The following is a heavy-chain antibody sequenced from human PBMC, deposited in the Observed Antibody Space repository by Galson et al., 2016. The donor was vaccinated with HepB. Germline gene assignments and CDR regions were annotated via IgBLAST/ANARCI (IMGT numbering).Heavy chain of an antibody. D-gene: IGHD4-11*01. CDR1: GFSLSTPGVG. J-gene: IGHJ4*02. V-gene: IGHV2-5*02. CDR2: IYWDDDK. CDR3: ALRRTQLQKTALNF. Sequence: PALVKPTQTLTLTCTFSGFSLSTPGVGVGWIRQPLGKALEWLALIYWDDDKRYSSSLKSRLTITKDTSKNQVVLTMTNMDPVDTATYYCALRRTQLQKTALNFWGRGTLVTVSS.